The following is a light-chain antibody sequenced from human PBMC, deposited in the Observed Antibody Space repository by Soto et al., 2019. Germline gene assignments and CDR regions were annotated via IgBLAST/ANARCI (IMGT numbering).Light chain of an antibody. Sequence: EIVLTQSPGTVSVSPGERATLSCRASQSVSNAYLAWYQHKVGQSPRLLIYGASNRAPGIPERFSGSGSGTDFTLTISRLEPEDFAVYYCQQYTAFPLTFGQGTQVEVK. CDR2: GAS. J-gene: IGKJ1*01. V-gene: IGKV3-20*01. CDR1: QSVSNAY. CDR3: QQYTAFPLT.